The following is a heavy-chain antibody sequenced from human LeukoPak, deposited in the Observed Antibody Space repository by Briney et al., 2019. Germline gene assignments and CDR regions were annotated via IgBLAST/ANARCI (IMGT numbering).Heavy chain of an antibody. CDR1: GYTFTSYG. Sequence: ASVKVSCKASGYTFTSYGISWVRQAPGQGLEWMGWISAYNGNTNYAQKLQGRVTMTTDSSTSTAYMELRSLRSDDTAVYYCALYYNRDYRWFDPWGQGTLVTVSS. CDR3: ALYYNRDYRWFDP. CDR2: ISAYNGNT. J-gene: IGHJ5*02. V-gene: IGHV1-18*01. D-gene: IGHD1-26*01.